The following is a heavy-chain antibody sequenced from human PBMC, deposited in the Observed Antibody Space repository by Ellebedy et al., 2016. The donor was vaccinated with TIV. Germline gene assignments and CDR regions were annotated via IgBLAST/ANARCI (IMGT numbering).Heavy chain of an antibody. V-gene: IGHV3-53*05. Sequence: GESLKISXAASGFTVSSNYMSWVRQAPGKGLEWVSVIYSGGSTYYADSVKGRFTISRDNSKNTLYLQMNSLRAEDTAVYYCARGWCSSTSCLDYWGQGTLVTVSS. CDR1: GFTVSSNY. CDR2: IYSGGST. J-gene: IGHJ4*02. D-gene: IGHD2-2*01. CDR3: ARGWCSSTSCLDY.